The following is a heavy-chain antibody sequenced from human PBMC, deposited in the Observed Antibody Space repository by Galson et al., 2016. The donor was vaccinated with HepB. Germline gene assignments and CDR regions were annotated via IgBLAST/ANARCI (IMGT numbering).Heavy chain of an antibody. J-gene: IGHJ6*02. Sequence: SLRLSCAASGFTFYKYWMTWVRQAPGKGLEWVANIKQDGSETYYVDSLKGRFTISRDNAKNSLYLQMDSLRAEDTAVYYCARDEMARGYYGSGRSIYYYYYGMDVWDQGTTVTVSS. CDR1: GFTFYKYW. D-gene: IGHD3-10*01. CDR3: ARDEMARGYYGSGRSIYYYYYGMDV. V-gene: IGHV3-7*01. CDR2: IKQDGSET.